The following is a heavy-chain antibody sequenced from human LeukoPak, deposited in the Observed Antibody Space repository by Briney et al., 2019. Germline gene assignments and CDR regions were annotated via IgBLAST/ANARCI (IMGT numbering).Heavy chain of an antibody. CDR3: ARQTPRDGYNYYY. D-gene: IGHD5-24*01. V-gene: IGHV4-34*01. CDR2: INHSGST. J-gene: IGHJ4*02. CDR1: GGSFSGYY. Sequence: SETLSLTCAVYGGSFSGYYWSWIRQPPGKGLEWIGEINHSGSTNYNPSLKSRVTISVDTSKNQFSLKLSSVTAADTAVYYCARQTPRDGYNYYYWGQGTLVTVSS.